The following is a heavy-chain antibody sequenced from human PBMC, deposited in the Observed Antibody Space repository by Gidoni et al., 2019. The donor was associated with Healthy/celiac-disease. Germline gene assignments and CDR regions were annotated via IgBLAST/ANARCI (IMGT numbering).Heavy chain of an antibody. D-gene: IGHD2-2*01. CDR1: GFTFSCYG. J-gene: IGHJ4*02. V-gene: IGHV3-33*01. CDR2: IWYDGSNK. CDR3: ARDPHCSSTSCSQKGFDY. Sequence: QVQLVESGGSVVLPGTSLGVSCAACGFTFSCYGMHWVRQAPCKGMVWVAVIWYDGSNKYYADSVKGRFTISRDKSKNTLYLQMNSLRAEYTAVYYGARDPHCSSTSCSQKGFDYWGQGTLVTVSS.